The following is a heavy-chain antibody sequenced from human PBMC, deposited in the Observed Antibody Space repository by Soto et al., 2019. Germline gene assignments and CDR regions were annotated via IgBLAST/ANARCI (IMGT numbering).Heavy chain of an antibody. CDR3: ARDLLLLISCTNGVCYDYYYYGMDV. D-gene: IGHD2-8*01. CDR1: GFTFSNAW. J-gene: IGHJ6*02. Sequence: EVQLVESGGGLVKPGGSLRLSCAASGFTFSNAWMSWVRQAPGKGLEWVGRIKSKTDGGTTDYAAPVKGRFTISRDDSKNTLYLQMNSLRAEDTAVYYCARDLLLLISCTNGVCYDYYYYGMDVWGQGTTVTVSS. V-gene: IGHV3-15*01. CDR2: IKSKTDGGTT.